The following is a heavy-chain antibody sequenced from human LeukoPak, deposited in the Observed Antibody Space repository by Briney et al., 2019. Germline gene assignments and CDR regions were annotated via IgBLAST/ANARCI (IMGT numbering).Heavy chain of an antibody. CDR1: AFTFSSYS. D-gene: IGHD2-15*01. CDR3: ARVVVAATLGVGFDI. V-gene: IGHV3-48*01. J-gene: IGHJ3*02. Sequence: GGSLRLSCAASAFTFSSYSMNWARQAPGKGLEWVSYISSGSNTIYYADSVKGRFTISRDNAKNSLYLQMTSLRAEDTAVYYCARVVVAATLGVGFDIWGQGTMVTVSS. CDR2: ISSGSNTI.